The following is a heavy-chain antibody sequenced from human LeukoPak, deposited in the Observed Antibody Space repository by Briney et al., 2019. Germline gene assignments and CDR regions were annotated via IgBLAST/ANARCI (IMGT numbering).Heavy chain of an antibody. J-gene: IGHJ5*02. V-gene: IGHV4-38-2*02. Sequence: SETLFLTCAVSGYSISSGYYWGWIRQPPGKGLEWIGSIYHSGSTYYNPSLKSRVTISVDTSKNQFSLKLSSVTAADTAVYYCAKETWSCSSTSCYHNWFDPWGQGTLVTVSS. CDR1: GYSISSGYY. CDR2: IYHSGST. D-gene: IGHD2-2*01. CDR3: AKETWSCSSTSCYHNWFDP.